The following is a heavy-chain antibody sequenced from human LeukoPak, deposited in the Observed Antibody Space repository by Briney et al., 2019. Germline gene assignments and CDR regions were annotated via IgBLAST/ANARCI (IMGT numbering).Heavy chain of an antibody. CDR1: GFSLNTRGVG. J-gene: IGHJ4*02. CDR2: IYWDDDR. CDR3: AHRKNYYDSSVFDN. Sequence: SGPTLVNPTQTLTLTCTFSGFSLNTRGVGVGWIRQPPGRALEWLALIYWDDDRRYSPSLESRLTITKDTSKNQVVLTMTNMDPVDTATYFCAHRKNYYDSSVFDNWGQGTLVTVSS. D-gene: IGHD3-22*01. V-gene: IGHV2-5*02.